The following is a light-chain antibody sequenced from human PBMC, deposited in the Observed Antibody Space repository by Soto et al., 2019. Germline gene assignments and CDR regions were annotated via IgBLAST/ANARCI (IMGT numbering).Light chain of an antibody. V-gene: IGLV2-14*01. CDR1: SSDVGGYNY. CDR2: EVS. J-gene: IGLJ1*01. Sequence: QSALTQPASVSGSPGQSITISCTGTSSDVGGYNYVSWYQQHPGKVPKLMIFEVSNRPSGVSNRFSGSKSGNTASLTISGLQAEDEADYYCFSHRSGDSHVFGTGTKVTVL. CDR3: FSHRSGDSHV.